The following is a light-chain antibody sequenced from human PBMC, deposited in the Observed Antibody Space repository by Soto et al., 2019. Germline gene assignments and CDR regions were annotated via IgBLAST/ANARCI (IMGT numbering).Light chain of an antibody. Sequence: EIVLTQSPGTLSLSPGERATLSCRASQSVNTNYLAWYQQKSGQAPRLLHYGASSRATGITDRFSGSGSGTQFTLTISRLEPEEFAAYFGQQYGRSPITFGRGTRLEIK. J-gene: IGKJ5*01. V-gene: IGKV3-20*01. CDR2: GAS. CDR1: QSVNTNY. CDR3: QQYGRSPIT.